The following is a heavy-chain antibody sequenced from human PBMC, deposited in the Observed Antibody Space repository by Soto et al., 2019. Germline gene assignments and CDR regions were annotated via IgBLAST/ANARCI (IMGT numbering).Heavy chain of an antibody. CDR2: IYYSGST. CDR1: GGSISSSSYY. CDR3: ARRRQLVPADWYFDL. D-gene: IGHD6-13*01. Sequence: QLQLQESGPGLVKPSETLSLTCTVSGGSISSSSYYWGWIRQPPGKGLEWIGSIYYSGSTYYNPSLESRVTISVDTSKNQFSLKPSSVTAADTAVYYCARRRQLVPADWYFDLWGRGTLVTVSS. J-gene: IGHJ2*01. V-gene: IGHV4-39*01.